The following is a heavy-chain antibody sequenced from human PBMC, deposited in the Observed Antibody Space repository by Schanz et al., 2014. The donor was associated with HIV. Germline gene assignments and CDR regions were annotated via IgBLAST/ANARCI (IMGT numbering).Heavy chain of an antibody. CDR2: IVPIFGTP. CDR1: GGGFSSYA. J-gene: IGHJ4*02. D-gene: IGHD5-12*01. Sequence: QVQLVQSGAEVKKPGSSVKVSCESSGGGFSSYAINWVRQAPGQGLEWMGGIVPIFGTPNYAQNFQGRVTITADESASTAYMELSGLTSGDTAVYYCASDPPQNGYNSLDYWGQGTLVTVSS. V-gene: IGHV1-69*01. CDR3: ASDPPQNGYNSLDY.